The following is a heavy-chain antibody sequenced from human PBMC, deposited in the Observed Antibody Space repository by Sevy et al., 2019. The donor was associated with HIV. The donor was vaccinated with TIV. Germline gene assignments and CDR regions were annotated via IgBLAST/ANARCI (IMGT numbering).Heavy chain of an antibody. CDR2: ISGSGGST. D-gene: IGHD3-22*01. Sequence: GGSLRLSCAASGFTFSSYAMSWVRQAPGKGLEWVSAISGSGGSTYYADSVKGRFTISRDNSKNTLYLQLNSRRAEDTAVYYCAKGERYYDSSGYYRPPEYFQHWGQGTLVTVSS. CDR3: AKGERYYDSSGYYRPPEYFQH. J-gene: IGHJ1*01. CDR1: GFTFSSYA. V-gene: IGHV3-23*01.